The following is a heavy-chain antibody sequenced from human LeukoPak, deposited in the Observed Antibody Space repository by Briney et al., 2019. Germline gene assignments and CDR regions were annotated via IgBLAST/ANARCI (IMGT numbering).Heavy chain of an antibody. V-gene: IGHV1-18*01. Sequence: ASVKVSCKASGYTFTSYGISWVRQAPGQGLEWMGWISAYNGNTNYAQKLQGRVTMTTDTSTSTAYMELSSLRSEDTAVYYCASSPPYCSGGSCYDAGKPGPVYYFDYWGQGTLVTVSS. J-gene: IGHJ4*02. CDR2: ISAYNGNT. CDR3: ASSPPYCSGGSCYDAGKPGPVYYFDY. CDR1: GYTFTSYG. D-gene: IGHD2-15*01.